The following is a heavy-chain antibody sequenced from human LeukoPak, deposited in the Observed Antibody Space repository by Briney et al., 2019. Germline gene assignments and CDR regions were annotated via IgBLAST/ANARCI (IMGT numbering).Heavy chain of an antibody. Sequence: SETLSLTCSVSNGSFSTYYWGWIRQPPGKRLEWIGYIFSSESSNTNYNPSLNGRVTISVDTSKNQFSLTLNSVTAADTAVYYCARAGDGYYYYYYMDVWGEGTTVTVSS. CDR3: ARAGDGYYYYYYMDV. CDR1: NGSFSTYY. D-gene: IGHD5-24*01. CDR2: IFSSESSNT. J-gene: IGHJ6*03. V-gene: IGHV4-59*08.